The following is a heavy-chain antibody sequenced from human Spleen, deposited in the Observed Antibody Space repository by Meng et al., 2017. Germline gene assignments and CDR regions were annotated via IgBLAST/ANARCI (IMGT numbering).Heavy chain of an antibody. Sequence: QVQLVQSGAEVKKPGASMKVSCKASGGTFSSYAISWVRQAPGKGLEWMGGFDPEDGEIIYAQKFQGRVTMTEDTSTDTAYMELSSLRSEDTAMYYCLTDSSGFQGWGQGTLVTVSS. D-gene: IGHD3-22*01. CDR3: LTDSSGFQG. CDR2: FDPEDGEI. CDR1: GGTFSSYA. V-gene: IGHV1-24*01. J-gene: IGHJ4*02.